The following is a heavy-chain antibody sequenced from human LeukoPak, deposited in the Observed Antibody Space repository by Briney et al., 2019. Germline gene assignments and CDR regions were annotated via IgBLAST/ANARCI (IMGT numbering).Heavy chain of an antibody. D-gene: IGHD6-13*01. CDR1: GYTFTGYY. CDR3: ARAQQLVPGLNYYYFGMDV. CDR2: INPNSGGT. V-gene: IGHV1-2*02. J-gene: IGHJ6*02. Sequence: ASVKVSCKASGYTFTGYYMHWVRQAPGQGLEWMGWINPNSGGTNYAQKFQGRVTMTRDTSISTAYMELSRLRSDDTAVYYCARAQQLVPGLNYYYFGMDVWGQGTTVTVSS.